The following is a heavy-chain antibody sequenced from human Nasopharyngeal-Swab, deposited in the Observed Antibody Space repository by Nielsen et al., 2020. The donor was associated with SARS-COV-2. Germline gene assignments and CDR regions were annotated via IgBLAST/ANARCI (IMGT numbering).Heavy chain of an antibody. J-gene: IGHJ6*04. Sequence: WIRQPPGKGLEWIGHIYYSGSTYYNPSLKSRVTISVDTSKNQFSLKLSSVTAADTAVYYCARNRRNYYGSGSYLGVWGKGTTVTVSS. V-gene: IGHV4-31*02. D-gene: IGHD3-10*01. CDR2: IYYSGST. CDR3: ARNRRNYYGSGSYLGV.